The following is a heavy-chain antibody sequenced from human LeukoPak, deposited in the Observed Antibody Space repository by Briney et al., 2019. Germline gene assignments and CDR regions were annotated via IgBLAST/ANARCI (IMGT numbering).Heavy chain of an antibody. D-gene: IGHD5-12*01. J-gene: IGHJ4*02. V-gene: IGHV3-30*04. CDR1: GFTFSSYA. Sequence: AGGSLRLSCAASGFTFSSYAMHWVRQAPGKGLEWVAVISYDGSNKYYADSVKGRFTISRDNSKNTLYLQMNSLRAEDTAVYYCARDPEPYSGYGIDYWGQGTLVTVSS. CDR2: ISYDGSNK. CDR3: ARDPEPYSGYGIDY.